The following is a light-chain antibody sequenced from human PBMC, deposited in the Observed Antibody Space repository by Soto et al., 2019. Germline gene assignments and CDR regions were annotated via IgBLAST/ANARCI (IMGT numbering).Light chain of an antibody. CDR2: DAS. Sequence: DIQMTQSPSTLSASVGDRVTITCRASQSISSWLAWYQQKPGKAPKLLIYDASSLESGVTSRFSGSGSGTEFTLTISSLQPDDFATYYCQQYNSYSETFGHGTKVEIK. CDR3: QQYNSYSET. CDR1: QSISSW. J-gene: IGKJ1*01. V-gene: IGKV1-5*01.